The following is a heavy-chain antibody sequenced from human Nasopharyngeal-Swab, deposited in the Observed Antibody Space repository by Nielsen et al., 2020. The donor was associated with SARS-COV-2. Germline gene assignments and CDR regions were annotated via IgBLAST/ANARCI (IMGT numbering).Heavy chain of an antibody. D-gene: IGHD2-8*02. V-gene: IGHV4-39*07. CDR2: IYYSGST. CDR3: ASTTDNTYWYYAMDV. Sequence: SETLSLTCTVSGGSISSSSYYWGWIRQPPGKGLEWIGSIYYSGSTYYNPSLQSRVTISMDTSKSQFSLKLSSVTAADTAVYYCASTTDNTYWYYAMDVWGQGTTVTVSS. J-gene: IGHJ6*02. CDR1: GGSISSSSYY.